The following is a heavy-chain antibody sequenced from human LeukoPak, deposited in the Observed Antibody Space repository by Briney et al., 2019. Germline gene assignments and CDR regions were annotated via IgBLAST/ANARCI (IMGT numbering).Heavy chain of an antibody. CDR2: IYYSGST. V-gene: IGHV4-39*01. D-gene: IGHD6-13*01. J-gene: IGHJ5*02. CDR1: GGSISSSSYY. Sequence: SETLSLTCTVSGGSISSSSYYWGWIRQPPGKGLEWIGSIYYSGSTYYNPSLKSRVTISVDTSKNQFSLKLSSVTAADTAVYYCARGLGYRAAAGRRFDPWGQGTLAIVSS. CDR3: ARGLGYRAAAGRRFDP.